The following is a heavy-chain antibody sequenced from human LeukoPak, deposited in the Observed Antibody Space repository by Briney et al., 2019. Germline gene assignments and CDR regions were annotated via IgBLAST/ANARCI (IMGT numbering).Heavy chain of an antibody. CDR3: ARTVGTHRFDY. V-gene: IGHV4-39*01. J-gene: IGHJ4*02. D-gene: IGHD4-23*01. Sequence: SETLSLTCTVSGGSVSSSDYYWGWIRQPPGDRLEWIGTIYYNGDTHYNPSLQSRVIISVDTSKNQFSLKLTSVTAPDTAVYHCARTVGTHRFDYWGQGILVTVSS. CDR1: GGSVSSSDYY. CDR2: IYYNGDT.